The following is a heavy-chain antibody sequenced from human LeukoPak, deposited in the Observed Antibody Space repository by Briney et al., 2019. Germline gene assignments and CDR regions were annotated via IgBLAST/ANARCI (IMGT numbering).Heavy chain of an antibody. D-gene: IGHD6-19*01. Sequence: PGGSLRLSCAASGFTFSSYGMHWVRQAPGKGLEWVAVIWYDGSNKYYADSVKGRFTISRDNSKNTLYLQMNSLRAEDTAVYYCARLAVAGKGPFDYWGQGTLVTVSS. V-gene: IGHV3-33*01. CDR1: GFTFSSYG. CDR3: ARLAVAGKGPFDY. J-gene: IGHJ4*02. CDR2: IWYDGSNK.